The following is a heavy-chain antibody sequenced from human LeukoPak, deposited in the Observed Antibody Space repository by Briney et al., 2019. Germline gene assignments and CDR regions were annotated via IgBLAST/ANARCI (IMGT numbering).Heavy chain of an antibody. CDR1: GFSFDDYA. CDR3: ARQAGEGPADENWFDP. J-gene: IGHJ5*02. V-gene: IGHV3-9*01. Sequence: GRSLRLSCAASGFSFDDYAMHWVRQAPGKGLEWVSGISWNSGSIHYADSVKGRFTISRDNSKNTLYLQMNSLRAEDTAVYYCARQAGEGPADENWFDPWGQGPLVTVSS. D-gene: IGHD2-2*01. CDR2: ISWNSGSI.